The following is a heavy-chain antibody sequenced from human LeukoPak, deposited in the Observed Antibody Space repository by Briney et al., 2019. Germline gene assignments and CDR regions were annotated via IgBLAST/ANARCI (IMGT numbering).Heavy chain of an antibody. CDR2: IYYSGST. CDR3: ARVKEQWLVQTSFDY. CDR1: GGSISSSSYY. J-gene: IGHJ4*02. D-gene: IGHD6-19*01. V-gene: IGHV4-39*07. Sequence: TSETLSLTCTVSGGSISSSSYYWGWIRQPPGKGLEWIGSIYYSGSTYYNPSLKSRVTISVDTSKNQFSLKLSSVTAADTAVYYCARVKEQWLVQTSFDYWGQGTLVTVSS.